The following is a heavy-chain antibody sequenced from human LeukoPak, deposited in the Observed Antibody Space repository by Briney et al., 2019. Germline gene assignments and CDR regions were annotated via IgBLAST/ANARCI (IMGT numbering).Heavy chain of an antibody. D-gene: IGHD3/OR15-3a*01. V-gene: IGHV1-18*04. CDR2: ISAYNGNT. J-gene: IGHJ4*02. CDR1: GYTFTSYG. Sequence: ASVKVSRKASGYTFTSYGISWVRQAPGQGLEWMGWISAYNGNTNYAQKLQGRVTMTTDTSTSTAYMELRSLRSDDTAVYDGSRSIWTGYYPGGYYFDGWGQGTLVTVGS. CDR3: SRSIWTGYYPGGYYFDG.